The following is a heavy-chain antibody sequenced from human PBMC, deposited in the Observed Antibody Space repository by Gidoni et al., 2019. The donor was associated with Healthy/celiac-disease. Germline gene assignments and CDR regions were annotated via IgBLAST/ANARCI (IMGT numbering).Heavy chain of an antibody. Sequence: QVQLQESGLGLVKPSETLFLTCTVSGGPISSYYRSWIRQPPGKGLEWIGYINYNGSTNYNPSLRKRITISVGTSKNQFSLRLSSVTAADAAVYYCARGEAAADHFDYWGQGTLVTVSS. J-gene: IGHJ4*02. V-gene: IGHV4-59*01. CDR3: ARGEAAADHFDY. CDR2: INYNGST. D-gene: IGHD6-13*01. CDR1: GGPISSYY.